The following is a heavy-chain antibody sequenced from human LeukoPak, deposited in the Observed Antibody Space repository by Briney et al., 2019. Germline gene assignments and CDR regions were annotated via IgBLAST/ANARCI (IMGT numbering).Heavy chain of an antibody. D-gene: IGHD6-13*01. CDR3: ARAAPEYSSSLREQWFGY. Sequence: GASVKVSCKASGGTFSSYAISWVRQAPGQGLEWMGRIIPILGIANYAQKFQGRVTITADKSTSTAYMELSSLRSEDTAVYYCARAAPEYSSSLREQWFGYWGQGTLVTVSS. CDR2: IIPILGIA. V-gene: IGHV1-69*04. CDR1: GGTFSSYA. J-gene: IGHJ4*02.